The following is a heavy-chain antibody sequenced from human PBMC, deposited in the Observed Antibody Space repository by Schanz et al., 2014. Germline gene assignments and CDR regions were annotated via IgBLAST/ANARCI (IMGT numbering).Heavy chain of an antibody. J-gene: IGHJ6*02. V-gene: IGHV3-9*01. CDR3: ARSPRMDV. Sequence: ERQLVESGGGLVQPGRSLRLSCAASGFTFDDHAMHWVRQVPGKGLEWVSGISWNSGNIAYADSVKGRFTISRDNAKNSLYLQMNSLKTEDTAVYYCARSPRMDVWGQGTMVTVSS. CDR2: ISWNSGNI. CDR1: GFTFDDHA.